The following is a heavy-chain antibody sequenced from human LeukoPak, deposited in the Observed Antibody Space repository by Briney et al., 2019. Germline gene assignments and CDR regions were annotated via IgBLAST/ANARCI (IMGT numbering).Heavy chain of an antibody. CDR3: ARCGNYYDSSGYMTDNWFDP. CDR2: INPNSGGT. Sequence: GASVKVSCKASGYTFTGYYMHWVRQAPGQGLEWMGWINPNSGGTNYAQKFQGRVTMTRDTSISTAYMELGRLRSDDTAVYYCARCGNYYDSSGYMTDNWFDPWGQGTLVTVSS. J-gene: IGHJ5*02. D-gene: IGHD3-22*01. CDR1: GYTFTGYY. V-gene: IGHV1-2*02.